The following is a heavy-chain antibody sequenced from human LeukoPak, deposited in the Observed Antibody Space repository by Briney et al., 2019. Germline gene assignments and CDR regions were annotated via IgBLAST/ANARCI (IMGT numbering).Heavy chain of an antibody. CDR3: ARDSPKYGMDV. CDR1: GFTVSSNY. CDR2: IYSGGST. J-gene: IGHJ6*02. V-gene: IGHV3-53*01. Sequence: GGSLRLSCAASGFTVSSNYMSWVRQAPGKGLEWVSVIYSGGSTYYADSVKGRFTISRDNSKSTLYLQMNSLRAEDTAVYYCARDSPKYGMDVWGQGTTVTVSS.